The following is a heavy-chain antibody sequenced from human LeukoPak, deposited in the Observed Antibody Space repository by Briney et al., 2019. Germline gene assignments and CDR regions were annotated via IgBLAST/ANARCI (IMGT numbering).Heavy chain of an antibody. V-gene: IGHV4-31*03. CDR1: GGSISSGGYY. J-gene: IGHJ4*02. CDR2: IYYSGST. CDR3: ARREKSAFDY. Sequence: SQTLSLTCTVSGGSISSGGYYWSWIRQHPGKGLEWIGYIYYSGSTNYNPSLKSRVTISVDTSKNQFSLKLSSVTAADTAVYYCARREKSAFDYWGQGTLVTVSS.